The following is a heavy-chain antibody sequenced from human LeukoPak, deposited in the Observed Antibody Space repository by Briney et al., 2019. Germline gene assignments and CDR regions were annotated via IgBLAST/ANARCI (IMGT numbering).Heavy chain of an antibody. CDR1: GGTFSSYA. D-gene: IGHD6-13*01. CDR2: IIPIFGTA. Sequence: SVKVSCKASGGTFSSYAISWVRQAPGQGLEWMGGIIPIFGTANYAQKFQGRVKITTDESTSTAYMELSSLRSGDTAVYYCARHPNYSSSWPNYFDYWGQGTLVTVSS. J-gene: IGHJ4*02. V-gene: IGHV1-69*05. CDR3: ARHPNYSSSWPNYFDY.